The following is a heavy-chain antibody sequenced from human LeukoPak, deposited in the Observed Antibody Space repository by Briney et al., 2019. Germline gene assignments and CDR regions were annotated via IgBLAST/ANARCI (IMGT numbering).Heavy chain of an antibody. CDR2: IYYSGST. D-gene: IGHD5-24*01. CDR3: ARQLTVATSPLRY. CDR1: GXSISSSSYY. V-gene: IGHV4-39*01. Sequence: SETLSLTCTVSGXSISSSSYYWGWIRQPPGKGLEWIGSIYYSGSTYYNPSLKSRVTISVDTSKNQFSLKLSSVTAADTAVYYCARQLTVATSPLRYWGQGTLVTVSS. J-gene: IGHJ4*02.